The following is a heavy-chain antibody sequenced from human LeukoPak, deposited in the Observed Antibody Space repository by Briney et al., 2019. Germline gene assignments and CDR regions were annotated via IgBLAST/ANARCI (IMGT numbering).Heavy chain of an antibody. D-gene: IGHD3-10*01. V-gene: IGHV3-23*01. CDR2: VSGSGDNT. Sequence: GGSLRPSCASSGFRFASYAMSWVRLAPGKGLEWVSAVSGSGDNTYYADSVKGRFTISRDNSKNTLYLQMNSLRAEDTAVYYCAKGDTDTMLRGITFDHWGQGTLVTVSS. CDR1: GFRFASYA. J-gene: IGHJ4*02. CDR3: AKGDTDTMLRGITFDH.